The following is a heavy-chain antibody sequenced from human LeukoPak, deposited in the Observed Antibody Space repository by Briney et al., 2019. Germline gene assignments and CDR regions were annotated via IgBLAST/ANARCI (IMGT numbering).Heavy chain of an antibody. V-gene: IGHV1-58*01. CDR2: IVVGSGNT. Sequence: GASVKVSCKASGFTFTSSAVQWVRQARGQRLEWIGWIVVGSGNTNYAQKFQERVTITRDMSTSTAYMELSSLRSEDTAVYYCAAAEYYDFWSGYYSDYWGQGTLVTVSS. CDR3: AAAEYYDFWSGYYSDY. CDR1: GFTFTSSA. J-gene: IGHJ4*02. D-gene: IGHD3-3*01.